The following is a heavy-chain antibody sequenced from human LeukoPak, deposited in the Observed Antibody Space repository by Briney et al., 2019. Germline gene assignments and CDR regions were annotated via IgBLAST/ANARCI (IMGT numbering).Heavy chain of an antibody. CDR1: GFTFSSFE. CDR2: ISTSGSTK. J-gene: IGHJ6*03. V-gene: IGHV3-48*03. Sequence: GGSLRLSCAASGFTFSSFEMNWVRQAPGKGLEWLSHISTSGSTKYYANSVKGRFTISRDNAENSVYLQMSSLTAEDTGLYYCARDATTTAGWVYMDVWGKGTAVTIS. CDR3: ARDATTTAGWVYMDV. D-gene: IGHD6-13*01.